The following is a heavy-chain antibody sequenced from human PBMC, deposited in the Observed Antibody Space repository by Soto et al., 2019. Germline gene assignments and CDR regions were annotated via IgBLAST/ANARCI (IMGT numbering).Heavy chain of an antibody. J-gene: IGHJ6*02. D-gene: IGHD3-3*01. V-gene: IGHV3-48*02. CDR2: ISSDSRTI. Sequence: GGSLRLSCVAAGFFLSDYAVNWVRQAPGKGLEWVSFISSDSRTIYYADSVEGRFTVSRDNARNPVSLQMDSLRDEDAAVYYCARIKLVEWFFINVEVYDMDVWGQGTPVTVSS. CDR3: ARIKLVEWFFINVEVYDMDV. CDR1: GFFLSDYA.